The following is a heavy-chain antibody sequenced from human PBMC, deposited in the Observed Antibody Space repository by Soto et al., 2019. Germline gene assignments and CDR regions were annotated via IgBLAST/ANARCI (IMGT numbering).Heavy chain of an antibody. D-gene: IGHD2-2*01. J-gene: IGHJ4*02. CDR3: AREPDGGYLDY. CDR1: GVSISDSY. V-gene: IGHV4-4*07. CDR2: VFTSGST. Sequence: PSETLSLTCTVSGVSISDSYWAWIRQPAGKGLEWIGRVFTSGSTTYNPSLKSRVTMSVDASKRQFFLRLNSLTAADTAVYYCAREPDGGYLDYWGQGALVTAPQ.